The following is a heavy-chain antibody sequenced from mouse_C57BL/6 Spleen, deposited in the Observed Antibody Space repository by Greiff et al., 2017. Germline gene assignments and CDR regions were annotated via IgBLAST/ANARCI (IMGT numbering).Heavy chain of an antibody. D-gene: IGHD2-4*01. J-gene: IGHJ4*01. CDR2: IAPNSGGT. Sequence: VQLQQSGAELVKPGDSVQLSCTVSGYTITSYWMHWVKQRPGRGLEWSGRIAPNSGGTKYNEKLKSKATLTVDKPSSTAYMQLSSLTSEYSAVYYCARNYYDYPLYAMDYWGQGTSVTVSS. CDR1: GYTITSYW. CDR3: ARNYYDYPLYAMDY. V-gene: IGHV1-72*01.